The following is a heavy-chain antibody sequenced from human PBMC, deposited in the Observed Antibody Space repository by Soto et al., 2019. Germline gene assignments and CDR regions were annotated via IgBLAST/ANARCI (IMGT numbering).Heavy chain of an antibody. CDR3: VRDGGDSNFDY. D-gene: IGHD2-21*02. J-gene: IGHJ4*02. V-gene: IGHV4-59*01. CDR2: IYYSGGT. Sequence: SETLSLTCTVSGGSISPYYWSWIRQPPGKGLEWIGYIYYSGGTNLNPSLKSRVTISVDTSKNQFSLKLNSLTAADTAVYYCVRDGGDSNFDYWGQGTLVTVSS. CDR1: GGSISPYY.